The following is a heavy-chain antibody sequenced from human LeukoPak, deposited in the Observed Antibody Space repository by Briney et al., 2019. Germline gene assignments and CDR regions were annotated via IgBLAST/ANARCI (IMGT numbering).Heavy chain of an antibody. CDR2: MNPNSGNT. D-gene: IGHD2-15*01. V-gene: IGHV1-8*01. CDR3: ARGNGKRRWPLDY. CDR1: GYTFTSYD. J-gene: IGHJ4*02. Sequence: GALVKVSCKASGYTFTSYDINWVRQAAGQGLEWMGWMNPNSGNTGYAQKFQGRVTMTRNTSISTAYMELSSLRSEDTAVYYCARGNGKRRWPLDYWGQGTLVTVSS.